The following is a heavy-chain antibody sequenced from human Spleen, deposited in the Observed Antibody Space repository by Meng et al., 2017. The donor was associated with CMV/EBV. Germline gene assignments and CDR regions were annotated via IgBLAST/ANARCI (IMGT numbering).Heavy chain of an antibody. CDR3: ARGDYWAEAGTRSDY. Sequence: GESLKIPCAASGFTFSNYWMSWVRQAPGKGLGWVANIKHDGSAKYYVDSVKGRFTISRDNAKNSLYLQKNSLRAEDTAVYFCARGDYWAEAGTRSDYWGQGALVTVSS. J-gene: IGHJ4*02. CDR2: IKHDGSAK. V-gene: IGHV3-7*01. CDR1: GFTFSNYW. D-gene: IGHD6-13*01.